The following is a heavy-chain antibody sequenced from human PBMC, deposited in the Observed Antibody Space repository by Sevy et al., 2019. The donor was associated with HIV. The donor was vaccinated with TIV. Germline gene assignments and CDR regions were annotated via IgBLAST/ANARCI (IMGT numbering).Heavy chain of an antibody. CDR2: IYPGDSDS. D-gene: IGHD2-15*01. CDR1: GYSFTSHW. J-gene: IGHJ6*02. V-gene: IGHV5-51*01. CDR3: ARHSDYCSGGSCYSRYYYGMDV. Sequence: GESLKISSKGSGYSFTSHWIAWVRQMPGKGLEWMGIIYPGDSDSRYSPSFQGQVTISADKSISTAYLQWSGLKASDTAMYYCARHSDYCSGGSCYSRYYYGMDVWGQGTTVTVSS.